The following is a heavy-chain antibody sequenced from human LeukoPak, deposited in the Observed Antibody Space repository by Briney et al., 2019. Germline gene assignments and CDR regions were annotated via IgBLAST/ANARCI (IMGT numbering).Heavy chain of an antibody. CDR1: GFTFSRYN. Sequence: PGGSLRLSCVASGFTFSRYNMNWVRQAPGKGLEWVSSISSSRRYIYYTDSVKGRFTISRDNAKNSLYLQMNSLRAEDTAVYYCAGSLGYCTSNVCYLKYWGQGTLVTVSS. CDR2: ISSSRRYI. CDR3: AGSLGYCTSNVCYLKY. J-gene: IGHJ4*02. V-gene: IGHV3-21*04. D-gene: IGHD2-8*01.